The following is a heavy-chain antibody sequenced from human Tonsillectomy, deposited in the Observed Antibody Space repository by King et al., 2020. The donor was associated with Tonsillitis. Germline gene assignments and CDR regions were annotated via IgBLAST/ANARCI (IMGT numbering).Heavy chain of an antibody. D-gene: IGHD4-17*01. Sequence: VQLVESGAEVKKPGESLKISCTGSGYSFTNYWIGWVRQMPGKGLEWMGLMYPGDSETRYSPSFQGQVTISADKSISTAYLQWSSLKASDTAMYYCVRHSQNLYGDYVGYYYYGMDVWGQGTTVAVSS. V-gene: IGHV5-51*01. CDR2: MYPGDSET. CDR1: GYSFTNYW. J-gene: IGHJ6*02. CDR3: VRHSQNLYGDYVGYYYYGMDV.